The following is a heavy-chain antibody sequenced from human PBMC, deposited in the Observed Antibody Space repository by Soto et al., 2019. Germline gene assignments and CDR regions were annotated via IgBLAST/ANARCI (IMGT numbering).Heavy chain of an antibody. J-gene: IGHJ6*03. Sequence: SETLSLTCTVSGGSISSSSYYWGWIRQPPGKGLEWIGSIYYSGSTYYNPSLKSRVTISVDTSKNQFSLKLSSVTAADTAVYYCARHWGEGSELYYYYMDVWGKGTTVTVSS. V-gene: IGHV4-39*01. CDR2: IYYSGST. CDR3: ARHWGEGSELYYYYMDV. D-gene: IGHD1-26*01. CDR1: GGSISSSSYY.